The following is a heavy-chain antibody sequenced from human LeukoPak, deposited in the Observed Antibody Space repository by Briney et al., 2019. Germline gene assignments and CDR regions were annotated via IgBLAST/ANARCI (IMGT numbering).Heavy chain of an antibody. CDR3: AREGRDGYRDAFDI. J-gene: IGHJ3*02. CDR1: GFTVSSNY. D-gene: IGHD5-24*01. Sequence: PGGSLRLPCAASGFTVSSNYMSWVRQAPGKGLEWVSVIYSGGSTYYADSVKGRFTISRDNSKNTLYLQMNSLRAEDTAVYYCAREGRDGYRDAFDIWGQGTMVTVSS. CDR2: IYSGGST. V-gene: IGHV3-66*01.